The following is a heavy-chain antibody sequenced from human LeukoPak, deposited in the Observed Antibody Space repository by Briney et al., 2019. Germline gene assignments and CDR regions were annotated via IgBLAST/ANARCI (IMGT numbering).Heavy chain of an antibody. D-gene: IGHD3-22*01. V-gene: IGHV3-23*01. CDR2: ISGSGGST. J-gene: IGHJ4*02. CDR3: AKAYYYDSSGYPLDY. CDR1: GFTFSSYA. Sequence: GGSLRLSCAASGFTFSSYAMSWVRQAPGKGLKWVSAISGSGGSTYYADSVKGRFTISRDNSKNTLYLQMNSLRAEDTAVYYCAKAYYYDSSGYPLDYWGQGTLVTVSS.